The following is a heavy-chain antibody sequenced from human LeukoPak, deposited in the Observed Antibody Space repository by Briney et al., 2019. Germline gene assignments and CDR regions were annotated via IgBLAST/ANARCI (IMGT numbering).Heavy chain of an antibody. CDR2: ISYDGSNK. D-gene: IGHD3-16*01. V-gene: IGHV3-30-3*01. J-gene: IGHJ5*02. Sequence: GRSLRLSCAASGFTFSSYAMHWVRQAPGKGLEWVAVISYDGSNKYYADSVKGRFTISRDNSKNTLYLQMNSLRAEDTAVYYCARVWGAENWFDPWGQGTLVTASS. CDR3: ARVWGAENWFDP. CDR1: GFTFSSYA.